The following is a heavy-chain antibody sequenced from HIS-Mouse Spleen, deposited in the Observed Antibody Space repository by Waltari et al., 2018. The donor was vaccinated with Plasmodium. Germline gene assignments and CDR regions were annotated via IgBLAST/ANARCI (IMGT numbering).Heavy chain of an antibody. J-gene: IGHJ4*02. D-gene: IGHD3-10*01. CDR2: INHSGST. Sequence: QVQLQQWGAGLLKPSETLSLTCAVYGGSFSGYYWSWIRQPPGKGLEWIGEINHSGSTNANPSLKSRVTIAVDTSKNQCSLKLSSVTAADTAVYYCASSGSGSYYYWGQGTLVTVSS. CDR1: GGSFSGYY. V-gene: IGHV4-34*01. CDR3: ASSGSGSYYY.